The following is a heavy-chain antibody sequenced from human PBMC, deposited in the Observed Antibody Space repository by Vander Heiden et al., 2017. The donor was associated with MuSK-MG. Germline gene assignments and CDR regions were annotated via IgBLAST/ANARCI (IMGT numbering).Heavy chain of an antibody. V-gene: IGHV3-33*01. CDR2: IWYDGSNQ. D-gene: IGHD2-21*01. Sequence: QVRPVQSGGGVVQPGGSLRLSCAASGLTLRNNGMHWVRQAPGKGLQWVAVIWYDGSNQIEADSVKGRFTISRDNSRNTLYLQLHSMRAEDSAVYYCARCGPQQTFDSWGQGALVTVCS. J-gene: IGHJ4*02. CDR3: ARCGPQQTFDS. CDR1: GLTLRNNG.